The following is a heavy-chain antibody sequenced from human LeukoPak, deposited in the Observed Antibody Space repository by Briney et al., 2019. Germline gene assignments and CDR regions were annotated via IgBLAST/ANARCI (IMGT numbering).Heavy chain of an antibody. CDR3: ASNGGNYYYYYMDV. CDR2: ISAYNGNT. Sequence: ASVKVSCKASGYTFTSYYMHWVRQAPGQGLEWMGWISAYNGNTNYAQKPQGRVTMTTDTSTSTAYMELRSLRSDDTAVYYCASNGGNYYYYYMDVWGKGTTVTVSS. J-gene: IGHJ6*03. D-gene: IGHD4-23*01. V-gene: IGHV1-18*04. CDR1: GYTFTSYY.